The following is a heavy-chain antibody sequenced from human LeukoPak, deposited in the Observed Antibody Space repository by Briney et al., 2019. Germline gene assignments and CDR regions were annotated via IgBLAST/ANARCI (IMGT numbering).Heavy chain of an antibody. J-gene: IGHJ4*02. D-gene: IGHD6-19*01. CDR2: IWYDGSNK. CDR1: GFTFSYNE. CDR3: ASTSGWYEPIDY. V-gene: IGHV3-33*08. Sequence: PGGSLRLSCVVSGFTFSYNEMHWVRQAPGKGLEWVAVIWYDGSNKYYADSVKGRFTISRDNSKNTLYLQMNSLRAEDTAVYYCASTSGWYEPIDYWGQGTLVTVSS.